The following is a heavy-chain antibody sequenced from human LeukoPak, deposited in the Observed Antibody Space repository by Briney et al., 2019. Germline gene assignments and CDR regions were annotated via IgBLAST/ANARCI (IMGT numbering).Heavy chain of an antibody. CDR1: AYSISSGHY. D-gene: IGHD2-2*01. Sequence: PSETLSLTCTVSAYSISSGHYWGWIRQPPGKGLEWIGSMYHSGNTYYNPALKSRITLSVDTSKNQFSLKVGSVTAADTAVYYCAREGVDCSSTSCYWIHAFDIWGQGTMVTVSS. V-gene: IGHV4-38-2*02. J-gene: IGHJ3*02. CDR3: AREGVDCSSTSCYWIHAFDI. CDR2: MYHSGNT.